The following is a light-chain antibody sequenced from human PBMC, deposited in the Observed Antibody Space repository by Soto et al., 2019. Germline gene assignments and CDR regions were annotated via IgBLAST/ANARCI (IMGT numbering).Light chain of an antibody. CDR3: STCTTSRAYV. V-gene: IGLV2-14*01. J-gene: IGLJ1*01. CDR2: EVS. CDR1: SGDIGAYNY. Sequence: QSALTQPGSVSGSPGQSITISCTGTSGDIGAYNYVCWYQQQSGKASKLIIYEVSIRPSGVSNRFSGFQSGNPPSLTLSGLQAENEADYYCSTCTTSRAYVFGLATKVTVL.